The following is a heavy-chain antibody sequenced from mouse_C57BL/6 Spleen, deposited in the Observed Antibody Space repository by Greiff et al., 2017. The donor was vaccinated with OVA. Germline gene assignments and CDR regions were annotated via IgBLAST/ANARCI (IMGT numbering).Heavy chain of an antibody. V-gene: IGHV1-62-2*01. D-gene: IGHD1-1*01. J-gene: IGHJ3*01. CDR2: FYPGSGSI. CDR1: GYTFTEYT. CDR3: ARQEDRENYYGSSLAWFAY. Sequence: QVQLQQSGAELVKPGASVKLSCKASGYTFTEYTINWVKQRSGQGLEWIGWFYPGSGSIKYNEKFKDKATLTADKSSSTVYMELSRLTSEDSAVYFGARQEDRENYYGSSLAWFAYWGQGTLVTVSA.